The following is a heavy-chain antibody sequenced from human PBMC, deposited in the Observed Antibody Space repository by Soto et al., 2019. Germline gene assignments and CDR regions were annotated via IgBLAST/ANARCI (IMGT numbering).Heavy chain of an antibody. D-gene: IGHD2-21*02. CDR3: ATAPPYCVGDCPPPGQDWFDP. V-gene: IGHV3-21*01. CDR1: GFTFSSYS. Sequence: EVQLVESGGGLVKPGGSLRLSCAASGFTFSSYSMNWVRQAPGKGLEWVSSIRSSSSYIYYADSVKGRFTISRDNAKNSLDLQMNSLRAEDTAVYYCATAPPYCVGDCPPPGQDWFDPWGQGTLVTVSS. CDR2: IRSSSSYI. J-gene: IGHJ5*02.